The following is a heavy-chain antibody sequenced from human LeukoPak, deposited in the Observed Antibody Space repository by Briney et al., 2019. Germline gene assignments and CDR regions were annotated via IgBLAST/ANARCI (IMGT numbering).Heavy chain of an antibody. V-gene: IGHV4-30-4*07. CDR1: GGSISSGGHS. J-gene: IGHJ5*02. CDR3: ARMLWFGELGGWFDP. Sequence: SETLSLTCAVSGGSISSGGHSWSWIRQPPGKGLEWIGDIYYSGSTYYNPSLKSRVTISVDTSKNQFSLKLSSVTAADTAVYYCARMLWFGELGGWFDPWGQGTLVTVSS. D-gene: IGHD3-10*01. CDR2: IYYSGST.